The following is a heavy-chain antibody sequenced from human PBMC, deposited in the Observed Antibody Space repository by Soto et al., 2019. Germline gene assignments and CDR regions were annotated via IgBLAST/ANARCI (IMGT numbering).Heavy chain of an antibody. V-gene: IGHV1-8*01. D-gene: IGHD3-10*01. CDR1: GYTFTSYD. J-gene: IGHJ4*02. CDR2: MNPNSGNT. CDR3: ARANYGSGSYYETTDY. Sequence: GASVKVSCKASGYTFTSYDINWVRQATGQGLEWMGWMNPNSGNTGYAQKFQGRVTMTRNTSISTAYMELSSLRSEDTAVYYCARANYGSGSYYETTDYWGQETLVTVSS.